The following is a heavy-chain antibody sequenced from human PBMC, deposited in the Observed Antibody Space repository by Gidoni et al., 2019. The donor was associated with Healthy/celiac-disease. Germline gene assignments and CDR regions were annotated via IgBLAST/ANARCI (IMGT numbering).Heavy chain of an antibody. CDR3: ARDIRWSSGYSYYFDY. J-gene: IGHJ4*02. CDR2: INPSGGST. D-gene: IGHD3-22*01. V-gene: IGHV1-46*01. Sequence: QVQLVQSGAEVKQPGASVEDSCKASGYTFTSDYMHWVRQAPGQGLEWMGIINPSGGSTSYAQKFQGRVTMTSDTSTSTVYMELSSLRSEDTAVYYCARDIRWSSGYSYYFDYWGQGTLVTVSS. CDR1: GYTFTSDY.